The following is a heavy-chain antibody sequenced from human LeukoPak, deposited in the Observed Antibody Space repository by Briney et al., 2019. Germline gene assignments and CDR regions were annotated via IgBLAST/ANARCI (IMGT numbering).Heavy chain of an antibody. CDR1: GGSISSSSYY. CDR3: ARGSRYSSSRGDLGY. D-gene: IGHD6-13*01. J-gene: IGHJ4*02. V-gene: IGHV4-39*07. Sequence: SETLSLTCTVSGGSISSSSYYWGWIRQPPGKGLEWIGSIYYSGSTYYNPSLKSRVTISVDTSKNQFSLKLSSVTAADTAVYYCARGSRYSSSRGDLGYWGQGTLVTVSS. CDR2: IYYSGST.